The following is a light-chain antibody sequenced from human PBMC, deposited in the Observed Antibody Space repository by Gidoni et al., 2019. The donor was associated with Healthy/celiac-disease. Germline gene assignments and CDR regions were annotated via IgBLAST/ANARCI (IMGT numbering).Light chain of an antibody. Sequence: DIQMTQSPSSLSASVGDRVTITCQASQDISNYLNWYQQKQGKAPKLLIYDASNLETGVPSRFSGSGSGTDFTLTISSLQPEDIATYYCQQYDNLPFTFGPGTKVDIK. CDR1: QDISNY. J-gene: IGKJ3*01. CDR2: DAS. V-gene: IGKV1-33*01. CDR3: QQYDNLPFT.